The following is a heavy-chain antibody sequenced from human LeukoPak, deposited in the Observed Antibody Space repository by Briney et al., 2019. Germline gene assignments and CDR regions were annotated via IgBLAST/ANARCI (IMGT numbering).Heavy chain of an antibody. Sequence: GESLRLSCAAAGFRFSRYWMSWVRQAAGKGLECVAKIKEDGSEAHYVDSVKGRFTISRDNAKNSLYLQMNSLRAEDTAVYYCARGFGSSWFYYYYYMDVWGKGTTVTVSS. CDR1: GFRFSRYW. CDR3: ARGFGSSWFYYYYYMDV. V-gene: IGHV3-7*01. D-gene: IGHD6-13*01. J-gene: IGHJ6*03. CDR2: IKEDGSEA.